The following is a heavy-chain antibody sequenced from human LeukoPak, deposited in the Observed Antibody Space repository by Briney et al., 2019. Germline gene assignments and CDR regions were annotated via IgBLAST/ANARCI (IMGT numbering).Heavy chain of an antibody. V-gene: IGHV1-69*05. D-gene: IGHD2-15*01. J-gene: IGHJ3*02. CDR1: GGTFSSYA. CDR2: IIPIFGTA. Sequence: SVKVSCKASGGTFSSYAISWVRQAPGQGLEWMGGIIPIFGTANYAQKFQGRVTITTDESTSTAYLELSSLRSEDTAVYYCAIMGGGGYYNSTPAFDIWGQGTMVTVSS. CDR3: AIMGGGGYYNSTPAFDI.